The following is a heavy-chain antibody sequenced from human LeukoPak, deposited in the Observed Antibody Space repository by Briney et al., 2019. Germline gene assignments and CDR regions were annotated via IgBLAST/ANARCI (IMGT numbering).Heavy chain of an antibody. J-gene: IGHJ4*02. CDR1: GFTFNNYV. V-gene: IGHV3-23*01. D-gene: IGHD1-26*01. CDR3: AKDPRGGYSGSWYFDY. Sequence: GGSLRLSCTASGFTFNNYVMSWVPQAPGKGLEWVSAISGGGDPTYYADYVQGRFTISRDNSKNTLYLQLNSLRAEDTAVYYCAKDPRGGYSGSWYFDYWGQGTLVTVSS. CDR2: ISGGGDPT.